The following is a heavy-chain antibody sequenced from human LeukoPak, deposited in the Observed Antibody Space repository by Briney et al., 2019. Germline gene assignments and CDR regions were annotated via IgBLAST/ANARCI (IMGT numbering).Heavy chain of an antibody. D-gene: IGHD1-1*01. Sequence: SETLSLTCTASGGSISSSSYYWGWIRQPPGKGLEWIGSIYYSGSTYYNPSLKSRVTISVDTSKNQFSLKLSSVTAADTAVYYCARHNSTNPDAFDIWGQGTMVTVSS. J-gene: IGHJ3*02. V-gene: IGHV4-39*01. CDR1: GGSISSSSYY. CDR2: IYYSGST. CDR3: ARHNSTNPDAFDI.